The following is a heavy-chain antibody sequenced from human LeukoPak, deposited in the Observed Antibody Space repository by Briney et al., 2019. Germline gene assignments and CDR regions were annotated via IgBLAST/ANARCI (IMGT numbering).Heavy chain of an antibody. J-gene: IGHJ4*02. V-gene: IGHV1-2*02. D-gene: IGHD2-2*01. CDR3: ARGRGSTSSNFDY. CDR1: GYTFTGYF. CDR2: INPNNGGT. Sequence: ASLKVSCKASGYTFTGYFMHWVRQAPGQGLEWMGWINPNNGGTNYAQKFQGRVTMTRGTSISTAYMELSRLTSDDTAVYHCARGRGSTSSNFDYWGQGTLVTVSS.